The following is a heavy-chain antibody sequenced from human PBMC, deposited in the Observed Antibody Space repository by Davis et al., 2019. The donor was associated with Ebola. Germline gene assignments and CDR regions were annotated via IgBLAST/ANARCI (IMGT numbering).Heavy chain of an antibody. Sequence: AASVKVPCKASGYTFTGYYMHWVRQAPGQGLEWMGWINPNSGGTNYAQKFQGWVTMTRDTSISTAYMELSRLRSDDTAVYYCARGSRGHSSGWYDYWGQGTLVTVSS. J-gene: IGHJ4*02. V-gene: IGHV1-2*04. CDR3: ARGSRGHSSGWYDY. CDR2: INPNSGGT. CDR1: GYTFTGYY. D-gene: IGHD6-19*01.